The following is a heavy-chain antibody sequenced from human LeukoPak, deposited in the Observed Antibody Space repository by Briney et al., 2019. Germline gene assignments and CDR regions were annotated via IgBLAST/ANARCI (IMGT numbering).Heavy chain of an antibody. CDR3: ARQRLYPRRYFDY. CDR2: INHSGST. J-gene: IGHJ4*02. V-gene: IGHV4-34*01. Sequence: SETLSLTCAVYGGSFSGYYWSWIRHPPGKGLEGIGEINHSGSTNYNPSLKSRVTISVDTSKNQFSLKLSSVTAADTAVYYCARQRLYPRRYFDYWGQGTLVTVSS. CDR1: GGSFSGYY. D-gene: IGHD2/OR15-2a*01.